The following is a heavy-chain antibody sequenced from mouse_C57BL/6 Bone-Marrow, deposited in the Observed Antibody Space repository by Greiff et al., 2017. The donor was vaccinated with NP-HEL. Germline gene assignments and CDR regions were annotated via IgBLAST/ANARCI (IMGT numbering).Heavy chain of an antibody. J-gene: IGHJ2*01. Sequence: EVKLQQSGPELVKPGASVKISCKASGYTFTDYYMNWVKQSHGKSLEWIGDINPNNGGTSYNQKFKGKATLTVDKSSSTAYMELRSLTSEDSAVYYCARSDSGDYWGQGTTLTVSS. CDR3: ARSDSGDY. CDR2: INPNNGGT. V-gene: IGHV1-26*01. CDR1: GYTFTDYY.